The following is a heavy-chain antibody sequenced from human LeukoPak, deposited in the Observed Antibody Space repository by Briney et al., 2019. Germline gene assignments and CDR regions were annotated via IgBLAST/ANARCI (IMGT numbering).Heavy chain of an antibody. D-gene: IGHD3-22*01. J-gene: IGHJ6*02. V-gene: IGHV3-13*01. CDR3: ARAGGTYYYDSSGPGRYYYYGMDV. CDR1: GFTFSSYD. Sequence: RTGGSLRLSCAASGFTFSSYDMHWVRQATGKGLEWVSAIGTAGDTYYPGSVKGRFTISRENAKNSLYLQMNSLRAGDTAVYYCARAGGTYYYDSSGPGRYYYYGMDVWGQGTTVTVSS. CDR2: IGTAGDT.